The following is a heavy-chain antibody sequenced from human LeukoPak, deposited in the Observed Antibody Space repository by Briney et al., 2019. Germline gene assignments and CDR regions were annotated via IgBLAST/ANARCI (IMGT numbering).Heavy chain of an antibody. CDR3: ARGINYYGSGSPSHYFDY. Sequence: GGSLRLSCAASGFTFSDYYMSWIRQAPGKGLEWVSYISSSGSTIYYADSVKGRFTISRDNAKNSPYLQMNSLRAEDTAVYYCARGINYYGSGSPSHYFDYWGQGTLVTVSS. J-gene: IGHJ4*02. CDR2: ISSSGSTI. V-gene: IGHV3-11*04. D-gene: IGHD3-10*01. CDR1: GFTFSDYY.